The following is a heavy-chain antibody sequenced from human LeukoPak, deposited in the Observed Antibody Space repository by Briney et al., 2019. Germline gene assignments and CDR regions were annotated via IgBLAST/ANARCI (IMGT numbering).Heavy chain of an antibody. CDR3: ASIPYYDSGQSFDY. CDR2: IYHSGST. J-gene: IGHJ4*02. Sequence: PSQTLSLTCTVSGGSISSGGYSWSWIRQPPGKGLEWIGYIYHSGSTYYHPSLKSRITISVARSKNQFSLKVNSVTAADTAVYYCASIPYYDSGQSFDYWGQGTLVTVSS. V-gene: IGHV4-30-2*01. CDR1: GGSISSGGYS. D-gene: IGHD3-22*01.